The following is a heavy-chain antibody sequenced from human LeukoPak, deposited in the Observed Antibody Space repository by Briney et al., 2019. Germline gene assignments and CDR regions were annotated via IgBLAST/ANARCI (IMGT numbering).Heavy chain of an antibody. CDR2: ISPSSGGT. D-gene: IGHD4-11*01. V-gene: IGHV1-2*02. Sequence: ASVRVSCKASGYTFTDYYMHWVRQAPGQGLEWMGWISPSSGGTNYAQKFQGRVTMTRDTSVSTAYMELSRLRSDDTAVYYCARWMATVTTPDYWGQGTLVTVSS. CDR3: ARWMATVTTPDY. J-gene: IGHJ4*02. CDR1: GYTFTDYY.